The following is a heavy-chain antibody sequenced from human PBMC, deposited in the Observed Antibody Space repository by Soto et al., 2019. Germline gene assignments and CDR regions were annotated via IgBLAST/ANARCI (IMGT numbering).Heavy chain of an antibody. CDR3: TRHPPYSSSSFHYYYYYGMDV. D-gene: IGHD6-6*01. J-gene: IGHJ6*02. CDR1: GFTFSGSA. V-gene: IGHV3-73*01. CDR2: IRSKANSYAT. Sequence: GGSLRLSCAASGFTFSGSAMHWVRQASGKGLEWVGRIRSKANSYATAYAASVKGRFTISRDDSKNTAYLQMNSLKTEDTAVYYCTRHPPYSSSSFHYYYYYGMDVWGQGTTVTVSS.